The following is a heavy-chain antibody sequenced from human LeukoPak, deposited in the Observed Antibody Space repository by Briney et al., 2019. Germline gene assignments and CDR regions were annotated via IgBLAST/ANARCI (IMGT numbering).Heavy chain of an antibody. CDR3: ARDYGGSSPFDY. J-gene: IGHJ4*02. D-gene: IGHD4-23*01. V-gene: IGHV3-48*03. Sequence: GGSLRLSCAASGFTFSSYEMNWVRQAPGKGLEWVSYISSSGSDIYYADSVKGRFTISRDNAKNSLYLHMNSLRAEDTAVYYCARDYGGSSPFDYWGQGTLVTVSS. CDR2: ISSSGSDI. CDR1: GFTFSSYE.